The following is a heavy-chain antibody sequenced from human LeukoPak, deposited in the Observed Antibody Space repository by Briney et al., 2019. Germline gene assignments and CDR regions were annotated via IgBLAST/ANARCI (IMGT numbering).Heavy chain of an antibody. Sequence: ASVKVSCKASGYTFTNYGISWVRQAPGQGLEWMGWISGYNGNTNYAQKFQGRVTMTTDTSTSTAYMGLRSLRSDDRAVHYCGRDEGGSGWRFDYWGQGTLVTVSS. D-gene: IGHD6-19*01. J-gene: IGHJ4*02. CDR2: ISGYNGNT. CDR3: GRDEGGSGWRFDY. V-gene: IGHV1-18*04. CDR1: GYTFTNYG.